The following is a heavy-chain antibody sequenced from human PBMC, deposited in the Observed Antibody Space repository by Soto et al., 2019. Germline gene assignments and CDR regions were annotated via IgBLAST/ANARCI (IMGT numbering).Heavy chain of an antibody. CDR2: IFSNDEK. CDR3: ARIGATPRGWCDP. CDR1: GFSLSNARMG. J-gene: IGHJ5*02. Sequence: QVTLKESGPVLVQPTETLTLTCTVSGFSLSNARMGVSWIRQPPVKALEWLAHIFSNDEKSYSTSLKSRLTISKDTSRSPVVLTMTNMDHVDTATYYCARIGATPRGWCDPWGQGTLVTVSS. D-gene: IGHD5-12*01. V-gene: IGHV2-26*01.